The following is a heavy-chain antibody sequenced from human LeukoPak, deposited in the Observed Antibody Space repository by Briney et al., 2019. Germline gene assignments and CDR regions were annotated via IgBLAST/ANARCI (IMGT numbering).Heavy chain of an antibody. J-gene: IGHJ2*01. V-gene: IGHV5-51*01. D-gene: IGHD4-11*01. CDR2: IYPGDSDA. CDR3: ARRVYSNYWYFDL. CDR1: GYSFTNYW. Sequence: GESLKISCKGSGYSFTNYWIGWVRQMPGKGQEWMGIIYPGDSDARYGPSFQGQVTISADKSISTAYLQWSSLKASDTAIYYCARRVYSNYWYFDLWGRGTLVTVSS.